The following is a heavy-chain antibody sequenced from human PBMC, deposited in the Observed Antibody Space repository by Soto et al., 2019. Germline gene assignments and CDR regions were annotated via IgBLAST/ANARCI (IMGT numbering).Heavy chain of an antibody. V-gene: IGHV1-18*01. J-gene: IGHJ4*02. CDR3: ARDFYESSGYCDY. CDR1: GYTFTSYG. Sequence: ASVKVSCKASGYTFTSYGISWVRQAPGQGLEWMGWISGYSGNTVYTQRFKGRLTMATDTSTGTAYMELRSLRSDDTAVYYCARDFYESSGYCDYWGRGTLVTVSS. D-gene: IGHD3-22*01. CDR2: ISGYSGNT.